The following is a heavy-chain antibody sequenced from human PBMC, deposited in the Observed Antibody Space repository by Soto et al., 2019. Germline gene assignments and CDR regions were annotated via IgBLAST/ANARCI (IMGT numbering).Heavy chain of an antibody. D-gene: IGHD3-16*02. CDR3: ARGQFLFNYDYVWGSYRYTGGFDY. J-gene: IGHJ4*02. Sequence: ASVKVSCKASGYTFTSYYMHWVRQAPGQGLEWMGIINPSGGSTSYAQKFQGRVTMTRDTSTSTVYMELSSLRSEDTAVYYCARGQFLFNYDYVWGSYRYTGGFDYWGQGTLVTVSS. CDR2: INPSGGST. CDR1: GYTFTSYY. V-gene: IGHV1-46*01.